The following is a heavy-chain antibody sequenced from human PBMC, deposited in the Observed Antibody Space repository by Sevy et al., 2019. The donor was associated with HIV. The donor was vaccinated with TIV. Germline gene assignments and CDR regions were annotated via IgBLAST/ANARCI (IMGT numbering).Heavy chain of an antibody. D-gene: IGHD2-15*01. CDR3: ARVRSCSGGSCYSGGWFDP. Sequence: GGSLRLSCAASGFIVSSNYMSWVRQAPGKGLEWVSVIYSGGSTYYADSVKGRFTISRDNSKNTLYLQMNSLRAEDTAVYYCARVRSCSGGSCYSGGWFDPWGQRTLVTVSS. CDR2: IYSGGST. J-gene: IGHJ5*02. CDR1: GFIVSSNY. V-gene: IGHV3-53*01.